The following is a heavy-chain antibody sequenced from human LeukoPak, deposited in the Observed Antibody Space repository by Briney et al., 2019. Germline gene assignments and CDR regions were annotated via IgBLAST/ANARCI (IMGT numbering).Heavy chain of an antibody. CDR3: ARAGDMTTVTTEGWFAFDI. D-gene: IGHD4-17*01. CDR2: INPSGGST. CDR1: GYTFTSYY. J-gene: IGHJ3*02. V-gene: IGHV1-46*01. Sequence: ASVKVSCKASGYTFTSYYMHWVRQAPGQGLEWMGIINPSGGSTSYAQKFQGRVTMTRDTSTSTVYMELSSLRSEDTAVYYCARAGDMTTVTTEGWFAFDIWGQGTMVTVSS.